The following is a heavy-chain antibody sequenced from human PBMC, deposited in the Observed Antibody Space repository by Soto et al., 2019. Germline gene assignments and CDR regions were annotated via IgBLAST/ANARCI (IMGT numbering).Heavy chain of an antibody. CDR2: IWYDGSNK. J-gene: IGHJ6*02. D-gene: IGHD6-6*01. Sequence: VGSLRLSCAASGFTFSSYGMHWVRQAPGKGLEWVAVIWYDGSNKYYADSVKGRFTISRDNSKNTLYLQMNSLRAEDTAVYYCARDISPYSSSPGYYYYGMDVWGQGTTVTVSS. CDR1: GFTFSSYG. CDR3: ARDISPYSSSPGYYYYGMDV. V-gene: IGHV3-33*01.